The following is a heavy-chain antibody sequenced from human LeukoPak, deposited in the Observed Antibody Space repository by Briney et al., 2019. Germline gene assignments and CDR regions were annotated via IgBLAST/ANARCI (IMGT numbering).Heavy chain of an antibody. CDR1: GGSISSGGHY. V-gene: IGHV4-31*03. CDR2: IYYSGST. Sequence: SETLSLTCTVSGGSISSGGHYWSWIRQHPGQGLEWIGYIYYSGSTYYNPSLKSRVTISVDTSENQSSLILSSVTAADTAVYYCARDSVSTGVVRAFDYWGQGTLVTVSS. D-gene: IGHD1-26*01. J-gene: IGHJ4*02. CDR3: ARDSVSTGVVRAFDY.